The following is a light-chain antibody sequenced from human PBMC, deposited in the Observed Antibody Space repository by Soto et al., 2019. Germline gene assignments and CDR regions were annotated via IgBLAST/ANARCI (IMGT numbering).Light chain of an antibody. J-gene: IGKJ1*01. CDR2: KAS. CDR3: QHYNSYSEA. Sequence: DLQMTQSPSTLSGSVGARVTITCRASQTISSWLAWYQQKQGKAPKLLIYKASTLKSGVPSRFSGSGSGTELTITISSLQPDDCATYYGQHYNSYSEAFGQGTKVDIK. CDR1: QTISSW. V-gene: IGKV1-5*03.